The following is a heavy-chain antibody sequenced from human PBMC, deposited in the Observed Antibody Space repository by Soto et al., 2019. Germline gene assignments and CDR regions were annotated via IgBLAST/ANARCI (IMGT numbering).Heavy chain of an antibody. J-gene: IGHJ4*02. V-gene: IGHV4-30-2*01. Sequence: QLQLQESGSGLVKPSQTLSLTCAVSGGSISSGGYSWSWIRQPPGKGLEWIGYIYHSGSTYYNPSLKMRVTIPVARSKNQFSLKLSSVPAAATAVYYCARGPPHSHWGQGTLVTVSS. CDR2: IYHSGST. D-gene: IGHD2-21*01. CDR3: ARGPPHSH. CDR1: GGSISSGGYS.